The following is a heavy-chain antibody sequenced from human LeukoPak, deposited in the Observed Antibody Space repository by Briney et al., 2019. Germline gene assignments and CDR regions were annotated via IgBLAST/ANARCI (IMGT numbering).Heavy chain of an antibody. J-gene: IGHJ4*02. D-gene: IGHD3-22*01. Sequence: GGPLILSCVASGYTFSSFSINWVRQAPGKGLEWVSSISVRSNYIYYADSVRGRFSISRDDARNSLYLQMDSLRGDDTAVYYCVRLRRNYDSSGYYYYYDYWGQGTLVTVSS. V-gene: IGHV3-21*01. CDR2: ISVRSNYI. CDR3: VRLRRNYDSSGYYYYYDY. CDR1: GYTFSSFS.